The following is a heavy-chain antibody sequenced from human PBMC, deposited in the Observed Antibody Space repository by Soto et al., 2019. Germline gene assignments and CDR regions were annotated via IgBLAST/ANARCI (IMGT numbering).Heavy chain of an antibody. CDR2: INPGDSDT. Sequence: GESLKISWKASGYSFTSPWIGGVRQMPGKGLEWMGIINPGDSDTRYSPSFEGQVALSADKSINTAYLQWNSLKAADTAMCYCVRHDRNGWYDSWGQGTLVTVSS. CDR1: GYSFTSPW. CDR3: VRHDRNGWYDS. V-gene: IGHV5-51*01. J-gene: IGHJ5*01. D-gene: IGHD2-8*01.